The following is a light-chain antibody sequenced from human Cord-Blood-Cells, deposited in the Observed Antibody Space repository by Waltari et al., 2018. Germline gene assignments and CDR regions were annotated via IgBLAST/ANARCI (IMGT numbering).Light chain of an antibody. Sequence: DIQMTQSPSSLSASVGDRVTITCRASQSISSYLNWYQQKPGKAPKLLIYPASSLQSAVPSRLSGSGSGTDFTLTISSLQPEDFATYYCQQLYSTPITFGQRTRLEIK. CDR1: QSISSY. CDR3: QQLYSTPIT. V-gene: IGKV1-39*01. CDR2: PAS. J-gene: IGKJ5*01.